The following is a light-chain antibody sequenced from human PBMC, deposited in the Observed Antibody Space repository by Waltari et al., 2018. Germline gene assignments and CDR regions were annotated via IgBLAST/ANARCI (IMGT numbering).Light chain of an antibody. V-gene: IGKV1-33*01. Sequence: DIHMTQSQSSLSAPVGDRVTTTCQASQDTKKSLNWFHQQPGKAPQVLIFDASNSQTGAPSRFGGSGSGTDFTFTISSLQPEDMGTYYCQQYHSVPLTFGGGTRVEIK. CDR2: DAS. CDR3: QQYHSVPLT. J-gene: IGKJ4*01. CDR1: QDTKKS.